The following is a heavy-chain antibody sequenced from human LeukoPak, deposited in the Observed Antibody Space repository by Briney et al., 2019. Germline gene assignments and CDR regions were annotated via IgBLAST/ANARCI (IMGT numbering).Heavy chain of an antibody. D-gene: IGHD7-27*01. V-gene: IGHV3-9*01. CDR2: ISWNSGSI. CDR1: GFTFDDYA. J-gene: IGHJ3*02. Sequence: QPGGSLRLSCAASGFTFDDYAMHWVRQAPGKGLEWVSGISWNSGSIDYADSVKGRFTISRDNAKNSLYLQMSSLRVEDTAFYYCAKAPGYLQARPGDAFDIWGHGTMVTVSS. CDR3: AKAPGYLQARPGDAFDI.